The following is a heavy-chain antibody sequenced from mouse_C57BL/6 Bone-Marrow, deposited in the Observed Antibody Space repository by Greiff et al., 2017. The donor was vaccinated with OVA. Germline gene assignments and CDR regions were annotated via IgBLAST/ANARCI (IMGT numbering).Heavy chain of an antibody. CDR2: IRNKANGYTT. J-gene: IGHJ3*01. CDR1: GFTFTDYY. V-gene: IGHV7-3*01. Sequence: EVNVVESGGGLVQPGGSLSLSCAASGFTFTDYYMSWVRQPPGKALEWLGFIRNKANGYTTEYSASVKGRFTISRDNSQSILYLQMNALRAEDSATYYCARSSRRAWFAYWGQGTLVTVSA. CDR3: ARSSRRAWFAY.